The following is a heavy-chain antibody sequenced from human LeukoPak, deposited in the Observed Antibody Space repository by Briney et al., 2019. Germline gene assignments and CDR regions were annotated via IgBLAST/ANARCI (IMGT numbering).Heavy chain of an antibody. CDR3: ARAVISYYDFWSGYYSEGSRYGMDV. Sequence: PSETLSLTCAVSGGSISSSNWWSWVRQPPGKGLEWIGEIYHSGSTNYNPSLKSRVTISVDKSKNQFSLKLSSVTAADTAVYYCARAVISYYDFWSGYYSEGSRYGMDVWGQGTTVTVSS. CDR1: GGSISSSNW. J-gene: IGHJ6*02. V-gene: IGHV4-4*02. CDR2: IYHSGST. D-gene: IGHD3-3*01.